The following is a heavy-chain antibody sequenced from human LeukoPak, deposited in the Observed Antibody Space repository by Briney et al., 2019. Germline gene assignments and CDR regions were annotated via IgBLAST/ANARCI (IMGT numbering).Heavy chain of an antibody. J-gene: IGHJ5*02. CDR3: ARRGNYDILTGYPSSWFDP. Sequence: SETLSLTCTVSGGPISSNGYYWGWIRQSPGEGLEWIGNIYYSGSTYYNPSLKSRVTISVDTSKNQFSLKLSSVTAADTAVYYCARRGNYDILTGYPSSWFDPWGQGTLVTVSS. V-gene: IGHV4-39*01. CDR1: GGPISSNGYY. CDR2: IYYSGST. D-gene: IGHD3-9*01.